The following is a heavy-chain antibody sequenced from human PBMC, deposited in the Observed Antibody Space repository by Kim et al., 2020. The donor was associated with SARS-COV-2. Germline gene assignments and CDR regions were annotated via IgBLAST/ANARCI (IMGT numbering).Heavy chain of an antibody. CDR2: INAGNGNT. CDR3: ARSDQLLSSWYYYGMDV. J-gene: IGHJ6*02. CDR1: GYTFTSYA. D-gene: IGHD2-2*01. Sequence: ASVKVSCKASGYTFTSYAMHWVRQAPGQRLEWMGWINAGNGNTKYSQKFQGRVTITRDTSASTAYMELSSLRSEDTAVYYCARSDQLLSSWYYYGMDVWGQGTTVTVSS. V-gene: IGHV1-3*01.